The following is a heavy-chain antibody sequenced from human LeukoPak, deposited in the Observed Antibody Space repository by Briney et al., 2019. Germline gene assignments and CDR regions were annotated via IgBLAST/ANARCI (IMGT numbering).Heavy chain of an antibody. CDR3: ARDTNPHTWYSSRNADYWFDP. D-gene: IGHD6-13*01. J-gene: IGHJ5*02. V-gene: IGHV3-21*01. Sequence: PGGSLRLSCAASGFTFSSYSMNWVRQAPGKGLEWVSSISSSSSYIYYADSVKGRFTISRDNAKNSLYLQMNSLRAEDTAVYYCARDTNPHTWYSSRNADYWFDPWGQGTLVTVSS. CDR2: ISSSSSYI. CDR1: GFTFSSYS.